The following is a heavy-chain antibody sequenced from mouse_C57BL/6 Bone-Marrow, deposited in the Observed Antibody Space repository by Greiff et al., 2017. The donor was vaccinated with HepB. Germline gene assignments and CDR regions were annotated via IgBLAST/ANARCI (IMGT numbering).Heavy chain of an antibody. CDR3: ARSPYYYGRSYVKLGYFDY. CDR1: GFTFTDYY. CDR2: IRNKANGYTT. V-gene: IGHV7-3*01. J-gene: IGHJ2*01. D-gene: IGHD1-1*01. Sequence: EVQVVESGGGLVQPGGSLSLSCAASGFTFTDYYMSWVRQPPGKALEWLGFIRNKANGYTTEYSASVKGRFTISRDNSQSILYLQMNALRAEDSATYYCARSPYYYGRSYVKLGYFDYWGQGTTLTVSS.